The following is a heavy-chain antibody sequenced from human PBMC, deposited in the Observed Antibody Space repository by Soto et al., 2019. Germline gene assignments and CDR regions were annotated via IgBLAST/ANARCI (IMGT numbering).Heavy chain of an antibody. CDR1: GYTFSRYN. CDR2: INAGNGNT. D-gene: IGHD3-16*01. CDR3: AREGGDGWGYHSYGMDV. Sequence: QVQLVQSGAEVKKPGASVKVSCKASGYTFSRYNMHWVCQAPGQRLEWMGWINAGNGNTKYSQKFQGGVTITRDTSASTAYMELSSLRSEDTAVYYCAREGGDGWGYHSYGMDVWGQGTTVTVSS. V-gene: IGHV1-3*01. J-gene: IGHJ6*02.